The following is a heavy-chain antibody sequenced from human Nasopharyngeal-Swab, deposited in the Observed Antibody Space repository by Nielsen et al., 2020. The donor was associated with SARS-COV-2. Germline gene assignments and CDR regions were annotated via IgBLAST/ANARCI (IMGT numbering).Heavy chain of an antibody. CDR1: GGSVSSGSYY. Sequence: SESLSLTCTVSGGSVSSGSYYWSWIRQPPGKGLEWIGYIYSSGSTNYNPSLKSRVTISVDTSKNQFSLKLSSVTAADTAVYYCARYLITAAGRDWFDPWGQGTLVTVSS. CDR3: ARYLITAAGRDWFDP. D-gene: IGHD6-13*01. V-gene: IGHV4-61*01. J-gene: IGHJ5*02. CDR2: IYSSGST.